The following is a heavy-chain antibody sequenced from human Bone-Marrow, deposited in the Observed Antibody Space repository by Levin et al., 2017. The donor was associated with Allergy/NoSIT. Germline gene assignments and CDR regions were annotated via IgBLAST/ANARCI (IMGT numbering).Heavy chain of an antibody. D-gene: IGHD1-26*01. CDR2: MYYSGST. CDR3: TRRVGPTYWYFDR. J-gene: IGHJ2*01. Sequence: PSETLSLTCDVSGYSISGGYYWGWFRQPPGKGLVWFGSMYYSGSTTYNPPPQSRVTLLSDTSTNQFSLRLSAVTAADTAVYYCTRRVGPTYWYFDRWGRGTLVTVAS. CDR1: GYSISGGYY. V-gene: IGHV4-38-2*01.